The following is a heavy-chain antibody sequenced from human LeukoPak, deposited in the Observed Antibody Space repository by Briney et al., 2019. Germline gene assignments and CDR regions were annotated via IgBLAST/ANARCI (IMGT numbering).Heavy chain of an antibody. CDR2: ISYDGRND. CDR1: GFTFNNYP. J-gene: IGHJ4*02. V-gene: IGHV3-30*01. Sequence: PGRSLRLSCAASGFTFNNYPMHWVRRAPGKGLEWVALISYDGRNDYFAESVKGRFTISRDNSKNTLFLQMNTLRPQDTAVYFCARRSGSSFDYWGQGTVVTVSS. D-gene: IGHD6-6*01. CDR3: ARRSGSSFDY.